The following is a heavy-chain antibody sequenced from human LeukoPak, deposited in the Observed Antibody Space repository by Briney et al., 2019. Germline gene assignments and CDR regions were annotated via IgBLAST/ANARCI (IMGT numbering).Heavy chain of an antibody. D-gene: IGHD1-26*01. Sequence: PGGSLRLSCAASGFTFSSYGMHWVRQAPGKGLEWVSSISSSSTYIYYADSVQGRFTISRGNAKNSLYLQMNSLRAEDTAVYYCTRDLDSGSYGNWFDPWGQGTLVTVSS. CDR1: GFTFSSYG. V-gene: IGHV3-21*01. CDR3: TRDLDSGSYGNWFDP. J-gene: IGHJ5*02. CDR2: ISSSSTYI.